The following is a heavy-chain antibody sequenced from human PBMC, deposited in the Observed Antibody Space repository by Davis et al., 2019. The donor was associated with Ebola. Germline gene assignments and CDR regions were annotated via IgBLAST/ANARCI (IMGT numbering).Heavy chain of an antibody. D-gene: IGHD2-2*01. V-gene: IGHV3-72*01. CDR1: GFIFSDHY. CDR3: ARGFRHCSSTSCLWPNYYYGMDV. J-gene: IGHJ6*02. Sequence: GESLKISCGASGFIFSDHYMDWVRQAPGKGLEWVGRTRNKANSYTTEYAASVKGRFTISRDDSKNSLYLQMNSLKTEDTAVYYCARGFRHCSSTSCLWPNYYYGMDVWGQGTTVTVSS. CDR2: TRNKANSYTT.